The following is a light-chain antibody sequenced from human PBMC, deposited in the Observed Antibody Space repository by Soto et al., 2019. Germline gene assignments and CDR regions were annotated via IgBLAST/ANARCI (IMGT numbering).Light chain of an antibody. CDR1: QSVRSNY. CDR3: QQYDTSPPLT. J-gene: IGKJ4*01. CDR2: GAS. V-gene: IGKV3-20*01. Sequence: EIVLTQSPGTLSLSPGDRATLSCRASQSVRSNYLAWYQQKPGQAPRLLLYGASSSATGIPDRFSGSRSGTDFTLTISRLEPEDFAVYYCQQYDTSPPLTFGGGTKVEIK.